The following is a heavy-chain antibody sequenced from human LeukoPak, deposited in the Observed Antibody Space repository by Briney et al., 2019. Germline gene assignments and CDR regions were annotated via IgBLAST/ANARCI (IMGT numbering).Heavy chain of an antibody. V-gene: IGHV4-30-4*08. CDR1: GGSISSGDYY. Sequence: SQTLSLTCTVPGGSISSGDYYWSWIRQPPGKGLEWIGYIYYSGSTYYNPSLKSRVTISVDTSKNQFSLKLSSVTAADTAVYYCARDPAGEVRMIVVETRDAFDIWGQGTMVTVSS. D-gene: IGHD3-22*01. CDR3: ARDPAGEVRMIVVETRDAFDI. CDR2: IYYSGST. J-gene: IGHJ3*02.